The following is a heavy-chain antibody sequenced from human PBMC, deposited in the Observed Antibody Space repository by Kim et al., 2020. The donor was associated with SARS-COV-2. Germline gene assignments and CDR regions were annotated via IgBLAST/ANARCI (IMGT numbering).Heavy chain of an antibody. D-gene: IGHD3-16*01. CDR1: GYTFNTYW. V-gene: IGHV5-51*01. CDR2: IYPDDSAT. CDR3: ARQPLDGGWFDP. Sequence: GESLKISCKDSGYTFNTYWIAWVRQMPGKGLEWMGIIYPDDSATKYSPSFRGQVTFSADKSINTAYLQWSSLKASDTAMYYCARQPLDGGWFDPWGQGT. J-gene: IGHJ5*02.